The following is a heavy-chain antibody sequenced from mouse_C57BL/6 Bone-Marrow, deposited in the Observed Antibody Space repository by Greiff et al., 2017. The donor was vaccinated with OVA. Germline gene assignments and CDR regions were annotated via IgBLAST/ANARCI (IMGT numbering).Heavy chain of an antibody. CDR2: INPSNGGT. J-gene: IGHJ4*01. Sequence: QVQLQQPGTELVKPGASVKLSCKASGYTFTSYWMHWVKQRPGQGLEWIGNINPSNGGTNYNEKFKSKATLTVDKSSSTSYMQLSSLTSEDSAVYYCARKGGIPLCYYAMDYWGQGTSVTVSS. CDR1: GYTFTSYW. CDR3: ARKGGIPLCYYAMDY. V-gene: IGHV1-53*01.